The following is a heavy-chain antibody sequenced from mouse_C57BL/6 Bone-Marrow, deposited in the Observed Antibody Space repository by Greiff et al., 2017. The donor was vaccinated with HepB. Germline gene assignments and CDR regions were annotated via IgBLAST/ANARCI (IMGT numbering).Heavy chain of an antibody. V-gene: IGHV1-69*01. CDR1: GYTFTSYW. D-gene: IGHD2-4*01. CDR2: IDPSDSYT. CDR3: ASDWDY. Sequence: QVQLQQPGAELVMPGASVKLSCKASGYTFTSYWMHRVKQRPGQGLEWIGEIDPSDSYTNYNQKFKGKSTLTVDKSSSTAYMQLSSLTSEDSAVYYCASDWDYWGQGTTLTVSS. J-gene: IGHJ2*01.